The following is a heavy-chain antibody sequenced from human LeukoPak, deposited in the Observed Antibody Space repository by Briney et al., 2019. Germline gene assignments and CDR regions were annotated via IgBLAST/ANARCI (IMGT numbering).Heavy chain of an antibody. CDR3: AGIAVAGSGAFDI. D-gene: IGHD6-19*01. V-gene: IGHV4-30-2*01. CDR1: GGSISSGGYS. CDR2: IYHSGST. J-gene: IGHJ3*02. Sequence: SETLSLTCAVSGGSISSGGYSWSWIRQPPGKGLEWIGYIYHSGSTYYNPSLKSRVTISVDRSKNQFSLKLSSVTAADTAVYYCAGIAVAGSGAFDIWGQGTMVTVSS.